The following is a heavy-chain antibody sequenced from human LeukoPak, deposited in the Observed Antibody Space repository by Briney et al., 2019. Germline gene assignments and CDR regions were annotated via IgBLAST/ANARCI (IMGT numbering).Heavy chain of an antibody. D-gene: IGHD1-14*01. J-gene: IGHJ4*02. Sequence: SQTLSLTCAISVDSVSSDSAAWDWIRQSPSRGLEWLGRTYYRSKCYNDYSVAVKSRIITNPDTSKNQFSLQLNSVTPEDTAVYYCARAANRAFHDWGQGTLVTVSS. V-gene: IGHV6-1*01. CDR1: VDSVSSDSAA. CDR2: TYYRSKCYN. CDR3: ARAANRAFHD.